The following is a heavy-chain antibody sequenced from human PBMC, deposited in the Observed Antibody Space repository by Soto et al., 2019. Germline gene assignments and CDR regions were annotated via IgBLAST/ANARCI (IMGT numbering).Heavy chain of an antibody. CDR3: ARHNSQWPNWFDP. J-gene: IGHJ5*02. V-gene: IGHV1-3*01. D-gene: IGHD1-1*01. Sequence: ASVKVSCKASGYTFTSYAMHWVRQAPGQRLEWMGWINAGNGNTEYSQKFQGRVTMTTDTSTSTAYMELKSLRSDDTAVYYCARHNSQWPNWFDPWGQGTLVTVSS. CDR2: INAGNGNT. CDR1: GYTFTSYA.